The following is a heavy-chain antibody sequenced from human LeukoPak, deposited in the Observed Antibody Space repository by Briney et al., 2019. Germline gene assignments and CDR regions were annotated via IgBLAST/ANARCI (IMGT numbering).Heavy chain of an antibody. D-gene: IGHD6-6*01. V-gene: IGHV3-30-3*02. CDR1: GFTFSSYV. Sequence: GGSLRLSCAASGFTFSSYVMHWVRQAPGKGLEWVAVISYDGSNKYYADSVKGRFTISRDNSKNTLYLQMNTLRAEDTAVYCCAKQGYSNSVSYFDYWGQGALVSVSS. CDR3: AKQGYSNSVSYFDY. CDR2: ISYDGSNK. J-gene: IGHJ4*02.